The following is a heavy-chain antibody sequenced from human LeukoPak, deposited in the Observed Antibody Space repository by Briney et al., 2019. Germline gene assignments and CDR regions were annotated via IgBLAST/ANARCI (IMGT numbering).Heavy chain of an antibody. Sequence: SETLSLTCTVSGGSISSYYWSWIRQPPGKGLEWIGEINHSGSTNYNPSLKSRVTISVDTSKNQFSLKLSSVTAADTAVYYCARVGPGWYFDLWGCGTLVTVSS. J-gene: IGHJ2*01. V-gene: IGHV4-34*01. CDR3: ARVGPGWYFDL. CDR1: GGSISSYY. CDR2: INHSGST.